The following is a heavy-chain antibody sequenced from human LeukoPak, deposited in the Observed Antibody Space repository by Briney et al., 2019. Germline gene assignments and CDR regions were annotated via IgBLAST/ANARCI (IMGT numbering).Heavy chain of an antibody. D-gene: IGHD3-22*01. Sequence: SVTVSCTASGGTFSSYAISWVRQAPGQGLEWMGRIIPILGIANCAQKFQGRVTITADKSTSTAYMELSSLRSEDTAVYYCARGTRFGYYDSSGEVWGQGTTVTVSS. CDR3: ARGTRFGYYDSSGEV. J-gene: IGHJ6*02. V-gene: IGHV1-69*04. CDR1: GGTFSSYA. CDR2: IIPILGIA.